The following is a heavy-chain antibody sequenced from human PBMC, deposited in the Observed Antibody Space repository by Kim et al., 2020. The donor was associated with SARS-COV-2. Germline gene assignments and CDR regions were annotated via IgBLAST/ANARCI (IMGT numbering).Heavy chain of an antibody. CDR1: GYTFVNHG. J-gene: IGHJ4*02. D-gene: IGHD2-21*01. CDR3: SRGSAHRPYYCDL. V-gene: IGHV1-18*01. CDR2: SSTFYRKA. Sequence: ASVKVSCKASGYTFVNHGINWVRQAPGQGLEWIAWSSTFYRKANVAQKFQGRVIMTTYTSTTTVYLELSSLRSDDTALYYCSRGSAHRPYYCDLWGRVSLFTGSA.